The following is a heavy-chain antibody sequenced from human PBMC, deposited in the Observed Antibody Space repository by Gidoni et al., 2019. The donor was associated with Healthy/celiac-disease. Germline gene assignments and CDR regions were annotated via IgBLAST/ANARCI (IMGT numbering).Heavy chain of an antibody. Sequence: EVQLVESGGGLVQPGGSLRLSCAASGFTVSSNYMSWVRQAPGKGLEWVSVIYSGGSTYYADSVKGRFTISRDNSKNTLYLQMNSLRAEDTAVYYCARDPNLLWFGSGDIWGQGTMVTVSS. D-gene: IGHD3-10*01. V-gene: IGHV3-66*01. CDR3: ARDPNLLWFGSGDI. CDR1: GFTVSSNY. J-gene: IGHJ3*02. CDR2: IYSGGST.